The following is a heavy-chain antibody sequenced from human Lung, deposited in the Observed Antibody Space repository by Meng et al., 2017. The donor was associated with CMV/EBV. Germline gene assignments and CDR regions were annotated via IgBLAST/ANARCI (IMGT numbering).Heavy chain of an antibody. V-gene: IGHV1-2*02. D-gene: IGHD2-2*01. CDR3: ARADCSSNNCYAQDSGPFDY. Sequence: ASVXVSXKAFGYTFTDYYIHWVRQAPGQGLEWMGWINPNSGISNYAQKFEGRVSMTRDMSISAAYMELSRLRSDETAVYYCARADCSSNNCYAQDSGPFDYXGQGXLVTVSS. J-gene: IGHJ4*02. CDR1: GYTFTDYY. CDR2: INPNSGIS.